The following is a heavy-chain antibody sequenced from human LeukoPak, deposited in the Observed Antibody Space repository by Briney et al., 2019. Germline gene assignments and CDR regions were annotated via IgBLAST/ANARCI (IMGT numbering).Heavy chain of an antibody. CDR2: IYSGGST. V-gene: IGHV3-66*02. Sequence: AGGSLRLSCAASGFSVSNNYMSWVRQAPGKGLEWVSVIYSGGSTNYADSVKGRFTISRDNSKNTLYLQMNSLRVEDTAVYYCARVEYYDFWSGYIMPPWFDPWGQGTLVTVSS. J-gene: IGHJ5*02. D-gene: IGHD3-3*01. CDR3: ARVEYYDFWSGYIMPPWFDP. CDR1: GFSVSNNY.